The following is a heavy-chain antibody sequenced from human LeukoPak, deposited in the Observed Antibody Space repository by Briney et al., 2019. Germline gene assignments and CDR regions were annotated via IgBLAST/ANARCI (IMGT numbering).Heavy chain of an antibody. V-gene: IGHV1-2*02. CDR3: ARDRVLAVPAAMDGNYYYYMDV. J-gene: IGHJ6*03. CDR2: INPNSGGT. CDR1: GYTFTSYG. Sequence: GASVKVSCKASGYTFTSYGISWVRQAPGQGLEWMGWINPNSGGTNYAQKFQGRVTMTRDTSISTAYMELSRLRSDDTAVYYCARDRVLAVPAAMDGNYYYYMDVWGKGTTVTVSS. D-gene: IGHD2-2*01.